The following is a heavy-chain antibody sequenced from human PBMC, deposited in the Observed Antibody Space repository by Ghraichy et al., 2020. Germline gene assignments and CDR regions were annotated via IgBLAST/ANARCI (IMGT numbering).Heavy chain of an antibody. D-gene: IGHD6-19*01. Sequence: SVKVSCRASGGTFSSYTISWVRQAPGQGLEWMGRIIPILGIANYAQKFQGRVTITADKSTSTAYMELSSLRSEDTAVYYCAGDLDGAGYSSGWAEFDYWGQGTLVTVSS. J-gene: IGHJ4*02. CDR1: GGTFSSYT. CDR2: IIPILGIA. V-gene: IGHV1-69*04. CDR3: AGDLDGAGYSSGWAEFDY.